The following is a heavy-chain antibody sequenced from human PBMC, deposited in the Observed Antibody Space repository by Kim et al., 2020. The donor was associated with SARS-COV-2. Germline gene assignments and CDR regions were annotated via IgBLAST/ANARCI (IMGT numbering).Heavy chain of an antibody. V-gene: IGHV4-39*01. J-gene: IGHJ4*02. CDR3: ARGRWHIFDY. D-gene: IGHD6-13*01. Sequence: STYYSPSLKSRVTISVDTSKNQFSLKLSSVTAADTAVYYCARGRWHIFDYWGQGTLVTVSS. CDR2: ST.